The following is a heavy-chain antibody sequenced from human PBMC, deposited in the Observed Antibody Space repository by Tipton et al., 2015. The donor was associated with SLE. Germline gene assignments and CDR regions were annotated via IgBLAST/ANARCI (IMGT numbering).Heavy chain of an antibody. V-gene: IGHV4-59*01. CDR1: GGSISSYY. CDR2: IDYSGNT. D-gene: IGHD3-3*01. CDR3: ARSVTIYLDWFDP. J-gene: IGHJ5*02. Sequence: TLSLTCTVSGGSISSYYWSWIRQPPGKGLEWIGSIDYSGNTNYNPSLQSRVTKSVDTSKNQFSLKLSSVTAADTAVYYCARSVTIYLDWFDPWGQGTLVTVSS.